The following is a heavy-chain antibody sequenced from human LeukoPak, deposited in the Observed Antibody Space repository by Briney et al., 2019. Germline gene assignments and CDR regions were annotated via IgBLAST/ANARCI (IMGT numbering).Heavy chain of an antibody. CDR2: INHSGRT. D-gene: IGHD3-10*02. CDR1: GGSFSDYF. Sequence: SETLSLTCAVYGGSFSDYFWGWIRQPPGKGLEWIGEINHSGRTYYNPSLKSRVTISVDTSKNQFSLKLSSVTAADTAVYYCARLNYYVDYWGQGTLVTVSS. V-gene: IGHV4-34*01. J-gene: IGHJ4*02. CDR3: ARLNYYVDY.